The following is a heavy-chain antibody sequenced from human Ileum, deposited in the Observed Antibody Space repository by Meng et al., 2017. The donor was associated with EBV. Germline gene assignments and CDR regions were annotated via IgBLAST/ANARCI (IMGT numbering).Heavy chain of an antibody. CDR2: IYYSGSA. CDR3: ARGAYFDY. J-gene: IGHJ4*02. CDR1: GGSSSSGGYS. Sequence: QLQLQGSGSVLVKPSKTLSSPCAVSGGSSSSGGYSWHWIRQPPGKGLQWIGYIYYSGSAYYNPSLKSRVTLSVDRSTNQFSLNLSSVTAADTAVYYCARGAYFDYWGQGTLVTVSS. V-gene: IGHV4-30-2*01.